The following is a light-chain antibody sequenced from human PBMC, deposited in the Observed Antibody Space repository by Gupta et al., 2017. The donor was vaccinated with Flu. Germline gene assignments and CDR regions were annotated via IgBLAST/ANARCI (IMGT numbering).Light chain of an antibody. J-gene: IGKJ3*01. Sequence: DIQLTQSPSFLSASVGDRVTITCRVSQGISSYLAWYQQKPGKAPKLLIYGASSLQSGVPSRFSGSGSATEFTLTISSLQPEDFATYYCQQVDRYPYTFGPGTKVDIK. CDR3: QQVDRYPYT. CDR2: GAS. V-gene: IGKV1-9*01. CDR1: QGISSY.